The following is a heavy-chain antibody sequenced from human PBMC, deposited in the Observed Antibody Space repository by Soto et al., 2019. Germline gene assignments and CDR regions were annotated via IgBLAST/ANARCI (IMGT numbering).Heavy chain of an antibody. J-gene: IGHJ4*02. CDR2: IIPIFGTA. V-gene: IGHV1-69*13. Sequence: PVKVSCRAAEGTFGGFAIRWVRQAPGQGLEWMGGIIPIFGTANYAQKFQGRVTITADESTSTAYMELSSLRSEDTAVYYCARVNIVVVTAIPDYFDYWGQGTLVTVSS. CDR3: ARVNIVVVTAIPDYFDY. D-gene: IGHD2-21*02. CDR1: EGTFGGFA.